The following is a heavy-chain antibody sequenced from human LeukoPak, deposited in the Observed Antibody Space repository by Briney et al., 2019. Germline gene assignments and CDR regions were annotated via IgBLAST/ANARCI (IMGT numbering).Heavy chain of an antibody. Sequence: GGSLRLSCAASGFTFSSYAMHWVRQAPGKGLEWVAVISYDGSNKYYADSVKGRFTMSRDNSKNTLYLQMNSLRAEDTAVYYCARDANYDFWSGYPDYWGQGTLVTVSS. J-gene: IGHJ4*02. CDR2: ISYDGSNK. V-gene: IGHV3-30-3*01. CDR3: ARDANYDFWSGYPDY. D-gene: IGHD3-3*01. CDR1: GFTFSSYA.